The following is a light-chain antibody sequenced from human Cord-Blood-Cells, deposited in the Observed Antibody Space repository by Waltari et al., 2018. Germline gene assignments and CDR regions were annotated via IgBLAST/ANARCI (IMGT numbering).Light chain of an antibody. CDR1: QDISNY. CDR3: QQYDNLLP. J-gene: IGKJ2*01. V-gene: IGKV1-33*01. Sequence: DIHMTQSPSSLSASVGARVTITCHASQDISNYLNWYQQKPGKAPKPLIYDASKLETGVTSRFSGSGSGTDFTFTISSLQPEDIATYYCQQYDNLLPFGQGTKLEIK. CDR2: DAS.